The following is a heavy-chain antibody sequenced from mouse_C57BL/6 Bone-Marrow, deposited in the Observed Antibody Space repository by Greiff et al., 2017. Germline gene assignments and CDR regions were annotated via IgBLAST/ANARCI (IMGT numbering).Heavy chain of an antibody. D-gene: IGHD1-1*01. Sequence: QVQLKESGPGILQSSQTLSLTCSFSGFSLSTSGMGVSWIRQPSGKGLEWLAHIYWVDDKRYNPSLKSRLTISKDTSRNQVFLKITSVDTADTATYYCARGGNYYGSFYYFDYWGQGTTLTVSS. V-gene: IGHV8-12*01. CDR2: IYWVDDK. CDR1: GFSLSTSGMG. CDR3: ARGGNYYGSFYYFDY. J-gene: IGHJ2*01.